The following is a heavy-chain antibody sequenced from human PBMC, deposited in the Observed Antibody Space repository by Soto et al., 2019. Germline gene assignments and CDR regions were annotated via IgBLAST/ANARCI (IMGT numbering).Heavy chain of an antibody. V-gene: IGHV5-10-1*01. D-gene: IGHD2-2*01. J-gene: IGHJ6*02. CDR1: GYSFTSYW. Sequence: GESLKISCKGSGYSFTSYWISWVRQMPGKGLEWMGRIDPSDSYTNYSPSFQGHVTISADKSISTAYLQWSSLKASDTAMYYCARLLPDIVVVPAAITDYYYGMDVWGQGTTVTVSS. CDR3: ARLLPDIVVVPAAITDYYYGMDV. CDR2: IDPSDSYT.